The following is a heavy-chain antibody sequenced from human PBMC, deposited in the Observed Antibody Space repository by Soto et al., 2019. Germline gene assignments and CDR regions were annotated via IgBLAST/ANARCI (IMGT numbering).Heavy chain of an antibody. D-gene: IGHD6-6*01. V-gene: IGHV5-51*01. CDR2: IYPGDSDT. CDR1: GYSFTSYW. Sequence: GESLKISCKGSGYSFTSYWIGWVRQMPGKGLEWMGIIYPGDSDTRYSPSFQGQVTISADKSISTAYLQWSSLKASDTAMYYCACHRIAACPNYGMDVWGQGTTVTVSS. J-gene: IGHJ6*02. CDR3: ACHRIAACPNYGMDV.